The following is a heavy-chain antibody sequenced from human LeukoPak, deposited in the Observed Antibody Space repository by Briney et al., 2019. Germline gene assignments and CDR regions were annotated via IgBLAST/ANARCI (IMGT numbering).Heavy chain of an antibody. CDR1: GFTFSSNS. J-gene: IGHJ6*03. CDR3: ARFLGKYYYYYMDV. Sequence: GGSLRLSCPASGFTFSSNSMNWVRQAPGKGLEWVSSISSSSSYIYYADSVKGRLTISRDNAKNSLYLQMNSLRAEDTAVYYCARFLGKYYYYYMDVWGKGTTVTVSS. D-gene: IGHD7-27*01. CDR2: ISSSSSYI. V-gene: IGHV3-21*01.